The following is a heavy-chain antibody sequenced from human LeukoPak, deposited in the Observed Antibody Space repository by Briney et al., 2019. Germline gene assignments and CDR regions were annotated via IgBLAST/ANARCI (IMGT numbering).Heavy chain of an antibody. D-gene: IGHD3-22*01. V-gene: IGHV3-21*01. Sequence: GSLRLSCAASGFTFSDYSMIWVRQAPGKGLEWVSSISSSSRYIYYADSVKGRFTISRDNAKNSLFLQMNSLRVEDTAVYYCAGELYYYDRGDPGHWGQGTLVTVSS. CDR1: GFTFSDYS. J-gene: IGHJ4*02. CDR3: AGELYYYDRGDPGH. CDR2: ISSSSRYI.